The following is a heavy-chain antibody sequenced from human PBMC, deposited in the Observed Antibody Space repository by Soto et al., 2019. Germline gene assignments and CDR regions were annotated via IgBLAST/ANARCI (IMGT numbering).Heavy chain of an antibody. J-gene: IGHJ6*02. CDR2: INAGNGNT. V-gene: IGHV1-3*01. D-gene: IGHD6-13*01. Sequence: ASVKVSCKASGYTFTSYAMHWVRQAPGQRLEWMGWINAGNGNTKYSQKFQGRVTITRDTSASTAYMELSSLRSEDTAVYYCAGGLWAAAVPNYYYYYGMDVWGQGTTVTVSS. CDR1: GYTFTSYA. CDR3: AGGLWAAAVPNYYYYYGMDV.